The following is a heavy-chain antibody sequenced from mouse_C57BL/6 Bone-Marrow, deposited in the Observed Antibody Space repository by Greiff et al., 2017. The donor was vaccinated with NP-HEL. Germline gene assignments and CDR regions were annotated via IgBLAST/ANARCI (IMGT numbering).Heavy chain of an antibody. Sequence: SGSELRSPGSSVKLSCKDFDSEVFPIAYMSWVRQKPGHGFEWIGGILPSIGRTIYGEKFEDKATLDADTLSNTAYLELNSLTSEDSAIYYCARNLDYYGSSPWYFDVWGTGTTVTVSS. CDR1: DSEVFPIAY. CDR3: ARNLDYYGSSPWYFDV. V-gene: IGHV15-2*01. CDR2: ILPSIGRT. J-gene: IGHJ1*03. D-gene: IGHD1-1*01.